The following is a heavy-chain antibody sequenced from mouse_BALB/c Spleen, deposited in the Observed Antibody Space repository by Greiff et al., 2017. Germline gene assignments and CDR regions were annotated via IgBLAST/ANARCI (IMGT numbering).Heavy chain of an antibody. D-gene: IGHD1-1*01. V-gene: IGHV7-3*02. CDR1: GFTFTDYY. CDR3: ARDYYGSIDY. CDR2: IRNKANGYTT. Sequence: EVKLMESGGGLVQPGGSLRLSCATSGFTFTDYYMSWVRQPPGKALEWLGFIRNKANGYTTEYSASVKGRFTISRDNSQSILYLQMNTLRAEDSATYYCARDYYGSIDYWGQGTTLTVSS. J-gene: IGHJ2*01.